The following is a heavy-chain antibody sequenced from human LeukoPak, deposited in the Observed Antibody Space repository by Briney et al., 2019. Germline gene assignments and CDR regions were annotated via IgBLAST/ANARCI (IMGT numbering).Heavy chain of an antibody. CDR1: GGTFSSYA. Sequence: ASVKVSCKASGGTFSSYAISWVRQAPGQGLEWMGGIIPIFGTANYAQKFQERVTITRDMSTSTAYMELSSLRSEDTAVYYCAASVGATPSGDYYYYGMDVWGQGTTVTVPS. J-gene: IGHJ6*02. V-gene: IGHV1-69*05. CDR2: IIPIFGTA. D-gene: IGHD1-26*01. CDR3: AASVGATPSGDYYYYGMDV.